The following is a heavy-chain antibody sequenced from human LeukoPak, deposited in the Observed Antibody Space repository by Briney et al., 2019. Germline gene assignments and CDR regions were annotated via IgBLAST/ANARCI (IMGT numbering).Heavy chain of an antibody. V-gene: IGHV4-39*01. CDR2: IYYTGST. Sequence: SETLSLTCIVSGGSISSSYYYWGWIRQPPGKGLEWIGSIYYTGSTYYNPSLKSRVSISVDTSKNQFSLKLSSVAAADTAVYYCARTSYHYDRRGYFDYWGQGTLVTVSS. CDR3: ARTSYHYDRRGYFDY. CDR1: GGSISSSYYY. D-gene: IGHD3-22*01. J-gene: IGHJ4*02.